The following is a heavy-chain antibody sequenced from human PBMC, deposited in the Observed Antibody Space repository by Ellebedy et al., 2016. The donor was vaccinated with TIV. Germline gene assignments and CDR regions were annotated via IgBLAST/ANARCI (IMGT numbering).Heavy chain of an antibody. Sequence: SETLSLXCTVSGGSIGSYYWSWIRQPPGKGLEWIGYVYYSGSTNYNPSLKSRVSISVDTSKNQFSLKLSSVTAADTAVYYCARVTYSSASINPWGQGTLVTVSS. V-gene: IGHV4-59*13. CDR1: GGSIGSYY. CDR2: VYYSGST. D-gene: IGHD6-6*01. J-gene: IGHJ5*02. CDR3: ARVTYSSASINP.